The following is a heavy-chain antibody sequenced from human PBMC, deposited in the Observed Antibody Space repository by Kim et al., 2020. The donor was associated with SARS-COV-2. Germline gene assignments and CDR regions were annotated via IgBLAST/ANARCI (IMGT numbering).Heavy chain of an antibody. Sequence: SETLSLTCAVSGDSISSPTWWSWVRQAPGKGLEWIGRIYHSGSTNYNPSLESRVTISVDKSKSQVSLNLLSVTGADTAVYYCARDGYNFARWYFDLWGRGTLVVVSS. D-gene: IGHD5-18*01. V-gene: IGHV4-4*02. CDR2: IYHSGST. J-gene: IGHJ2*01. CDR3: ARDGYNFARWYFDL. CDR1: GDSISSPTW.